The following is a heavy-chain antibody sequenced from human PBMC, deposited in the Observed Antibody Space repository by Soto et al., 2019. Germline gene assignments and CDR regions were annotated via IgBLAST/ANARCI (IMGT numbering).Heavy chain of an antibody. D-gene: IGHD6-6*01. CDR3: ARDQRNRWLVRGYYYGMDV. CDR1: GYTFAGYY. Sequence: ASVKVSCKASGYTFAGYYMHWVRQAPGQGLEWMGWINPNSGGTNYAQKFQGWVTMTRDTSISTAYMELSRLRSDDTAVYYCARDQRNRWLVRGYYYGMDVWGQETTVTVSS. J-gene: IGHJ6*02. V-gene: IGHV1-2*04. CDR2: INPNSGGT.